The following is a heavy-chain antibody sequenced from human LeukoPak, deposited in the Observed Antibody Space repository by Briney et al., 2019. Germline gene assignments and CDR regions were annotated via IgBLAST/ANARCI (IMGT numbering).Heavy chain of an antibody. D-gene: IGHD6-13*01. Sequence: GGSLRLSCAVSGFTLSSYSMNWVRQAPGKGLEWVSSISRSSSYIYYADSVKGRFTISRHNAKNSLYLQMNSLRAEDTAVYYCAKEDRPSSSWYGFDYWGQGTLVTVSS. J-gene: IGHJ4*02. CDR1: GFTLSSYS. CDR2: ISRSSSYI. CDR3: AKEDRPSSSWYGFDY. V-gene: IGHV3-21*01.